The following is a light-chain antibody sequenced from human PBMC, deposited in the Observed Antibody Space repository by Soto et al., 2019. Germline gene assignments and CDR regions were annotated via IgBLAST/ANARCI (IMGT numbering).Light chain of an antibody. Sequence: EIVMTKSPATLSVSPGERATLSCRASQSVSSNLAWYQQKPGQAPRLLIYGASTRATGISARFSGSGSGTEFTLTISSLQSEDFAVYYCQQYNNWPPLTFGGGTKVEIK. J-gene: IGKJ4*01. CDR1: QSVSSN. V-gene: IGKV3-15*01. CDR2: GAS. CDR3: QQYNNWPPLT.